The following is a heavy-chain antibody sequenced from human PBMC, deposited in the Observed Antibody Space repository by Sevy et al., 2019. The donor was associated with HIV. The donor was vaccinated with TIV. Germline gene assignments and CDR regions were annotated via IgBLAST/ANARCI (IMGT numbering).Heavy chain of an antibody. CDR2: IYYTGST. CDR3: ARELISGRYYGMDV. D-gene: IGHD6-19*01. J-gene: IGHJ6*02. V-gene: IGHV4-59*01. Sequence: SETLSLTCTVSGGSISSYYWNWIRQSPGKGLEWIGYIYYTGSTNYNPSLKSRVTISVDTSKNQFSLMLTAVTAADTAVYYCARELISGRYYGMDVWGQGTTVTVSS. CDR1: GGSISSYY.